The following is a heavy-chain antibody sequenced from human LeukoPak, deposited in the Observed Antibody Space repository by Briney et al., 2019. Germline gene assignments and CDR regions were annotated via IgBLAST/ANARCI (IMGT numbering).Heavy chain of an antibody. CDR2: IYYSGST. V-gene: IGHV4-39*01. CDR3: ASQPYYDTLTGYSHFDY. CDR1: GGSISSSSYY. J-gene: IGHJ4*02. D-gene: IGHD3-9*01. Sequence: PSETLSLTCTVSGGSISSSSYYWGWIRQPPGKGLEWIGSIYYSGSTYYNPSLKSRVTISVDTSKNQFSLKLNSVTAADTAVYYCASQPYYDTLTGYSHFDYWGQGTLVTVSS.